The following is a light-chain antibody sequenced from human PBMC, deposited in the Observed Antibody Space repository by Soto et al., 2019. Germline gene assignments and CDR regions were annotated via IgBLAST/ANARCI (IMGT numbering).Light chain of an antibody. CDR2: DAT. V-gene: IGKV3-11*01. CDR1: QSVSSY. Sequence: ETVLTQSPATLSLSPGERATLSCRASQSVSSYLAWYQQKPGQAPRLLIYDATKRATGIPARFSGSGSGTDFTFNIRSLRPEEFSVYYCQQRSNWLFGPGTKVDIK. CDR3: QQRSNWL. J-gene: IGKJ3*01.